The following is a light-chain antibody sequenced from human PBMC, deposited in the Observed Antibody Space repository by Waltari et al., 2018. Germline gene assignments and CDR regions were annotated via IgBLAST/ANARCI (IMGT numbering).Light chain of an antibody. V-gene: IGLV3-19*01. CDR2: GKN. J-gene: IGLJ1*01. Sequence: SSELTQDPAVSVALGPTVKITCQGDSLRSYYANLYRQRPGKAPLLVMYGKNNRPSGIPDRFSGSYSGDTASLTITGAQAEDEADYYCNSRDSDGNPFVFGPATKVTVL. CDR1: SLRSYY. CDR3: NSRDSDGNPFV.